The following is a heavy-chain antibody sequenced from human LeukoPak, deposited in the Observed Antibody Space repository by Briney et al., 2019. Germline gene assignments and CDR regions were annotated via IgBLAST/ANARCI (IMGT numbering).Heavy chain of an antibody. CDR1: GYTLTELS. CDR2: FDPEDGET. Sequence: ASVKVSCKVSGYTLTELSMHWVRQAPGKGLEWMGGFDPEDGETIYAQKFQGRVTMTEDTSTDTAYMELSSLGSEDTAVYYCATSQGTGTAPHYWGQGTLVTVSS. V-gene: IGHV1-24*01. D-gene: IGHD1-1*01. J-gene: IGHJ4*02. CDR3: ATSQGTGTAPHY.